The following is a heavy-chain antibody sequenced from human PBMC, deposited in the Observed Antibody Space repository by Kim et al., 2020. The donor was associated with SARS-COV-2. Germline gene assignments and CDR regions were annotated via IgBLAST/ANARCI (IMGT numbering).Heavy chain of an antibody. Sequence: SETLSLTCTVSGGSISSGGYYWSWIRQHPGKGLEWIGYIYYSGSTYYNPSLKSRVTISVDTSKNQFSLKLSSVTAADTAVYYCARGGGYYYDSSGLDYWGQGTLVTVSS. CDR1: GGSISSGGYY. CDR3: ARGGGYYYDSSGLDY. V-gene: IGHV4-31*03. D-gene: IGHD3-22*01. CDR2: IYYSGST. J-gene: IGHJ4*02.